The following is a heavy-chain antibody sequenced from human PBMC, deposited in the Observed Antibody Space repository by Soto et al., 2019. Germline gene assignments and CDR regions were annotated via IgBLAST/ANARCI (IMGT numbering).Heavy chain of an antibody. Sequence: GESLKISCAASGFTFSSYAMTWVRQAPGKGLEWVSTISGGGGTTYYADSVKGRFPISRDDYKKKLFLQMNGLRAEDTAVYYCAKIRVDYGDYQAYWGQGTLVTVSS. V-gene: IGHV3-23*01. CDR2: ISGGGGTT. CDR1: GFTFSSYA. J-gene: IGHJ4*02. CDR3: AKIRVDYGDYQAY. D-gene: IGHD4-17*01.